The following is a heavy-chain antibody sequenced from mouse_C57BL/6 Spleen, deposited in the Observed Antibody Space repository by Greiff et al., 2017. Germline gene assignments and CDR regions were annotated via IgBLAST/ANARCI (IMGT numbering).Heavy chain of an antibody. CDR3: ARLASYSNYEFAY. J-gene: IGHJ3*01. D-gene: IGHD2-5*01. CDR1: GYTFTSYW. CDR2: IDPSDSYT. V-gene: IGHV1-59*01. Sequence: QVQLQQPGAELVRPGTSVKLSCKASGYTFTSYWMPWVKQRPGQGLEWIGVIDPSDSYTNYNQKFKGKATLTVDTSSSTAYMQLSSLTSEDSAVYYCARLASYSNYEFAYWGQGTLVTVSA.